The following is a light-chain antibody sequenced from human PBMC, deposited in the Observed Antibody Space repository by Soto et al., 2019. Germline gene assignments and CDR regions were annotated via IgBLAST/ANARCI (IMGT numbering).Light chain of an antibody. CDR1: QGISNH. J-gene: IGKJ1*01. V-gene: IGKV1-9*01. CDR2: DAS. CDR3: QQYNSYSPWT. Sequence: IQLTQSPSYLSASFGDRVTITCAASQGISNHLGWYQHKPAKAPELLIYDASTLHTGVPSRFSGSGSGTEFTLTISSLQPDDFATYYCQQYNSYSPWTFGQGTKVDIK.